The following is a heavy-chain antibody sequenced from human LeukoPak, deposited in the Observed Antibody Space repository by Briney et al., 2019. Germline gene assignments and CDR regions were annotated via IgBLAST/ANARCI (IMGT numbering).Heavy chain of an antibody. J-gene: IGHJ4*02. V-gene: IGHV3-30*18. Sequence: GGSLRLSCAASGFTSSSYGMHWVRQAPGKGLEWVAVISYDGSNEYYADSVKGRFTISRDNSKNTLYLQMNSLRAEDTAVYYCAKDGEATYSSGWYGYFDYWGQGTLVTVSS. CDR1: GFTSSSYG. CDR3: AKDGEATYSSGWYGYFDY. D-gene: IGHD6-19*01. CDR2: ISYDGSNE.